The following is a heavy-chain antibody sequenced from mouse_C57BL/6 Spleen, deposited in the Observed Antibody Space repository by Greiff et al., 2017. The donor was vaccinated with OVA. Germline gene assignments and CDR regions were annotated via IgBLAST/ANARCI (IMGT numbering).Heavy chain of an antibody. J-gene: IGHJ2*01. D-gene: IGHD1-1*01. V-gene: IGHV5-6*01. CDR1: GFTFSSYG. Sequence: EVMLVESGGDLVKPGGSLKLSCAASGFTFSSYGMSWVRQTPDKRLEWVATISSGGSYTYYPDSVKGRFTISRDNAKNTLYLQMSSLKSEDTAMYYCARHTDYGSSYCYWGQGTTLTVSS. CDR3: ARHTDYGSSYCY. CDR2: ISSGGSYT.